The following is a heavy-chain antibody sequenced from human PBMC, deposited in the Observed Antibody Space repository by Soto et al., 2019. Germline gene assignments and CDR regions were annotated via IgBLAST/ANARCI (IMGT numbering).Heavy chain of an antibody. V-gene: IGHV3-53*01. CDR3: ARGKLAGAATPIDY. D-gene: IGHD2-15*01. CDR1: GFTVSSNY. CDR2: IYSGGST. J-gene: IGHJ4*02. Sequence: EVQLVESGGGLIQPGGSLRLSCAASGFTVSSNYMSWVRQAPGKGLEWVSVIYSGGSTYYADSVKGRFTISRDNSKNTVYLQMNSLRAEDTAVYYCARGKLAGAATPIDYWGQGTLVTVSS.